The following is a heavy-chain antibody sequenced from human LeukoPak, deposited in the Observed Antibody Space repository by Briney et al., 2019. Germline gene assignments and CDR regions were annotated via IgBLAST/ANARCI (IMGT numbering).Heavy chain of an antibody. CDR2: ISGSGGST. CDR1: GFTFDDYG. Sequence: GGSLRLSCAASGFTFDDYGMSWVRQTPGKGLEWVSAISGSGGSTYYADSVKGRFTISRDNSKNTLYLQMNSLRAEDTAVYYCAKGGSSGYYAHFDYWGQGTLVTVSS. J-gene: IGHJ4*02. CDR3: AKGGSSGYYAHFDY. D-gene: IGHD3-22*01. V-gene: IGHV3-23*01.